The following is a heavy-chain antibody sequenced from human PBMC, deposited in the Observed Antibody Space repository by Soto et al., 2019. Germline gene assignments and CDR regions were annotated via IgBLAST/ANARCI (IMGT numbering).Heavy chain of an antibody. J-gene: IGHJ4*02. CDR3: VRGGGGEFHF. CDR1: GFTFSSYS. Sequence: PGGSLRLSCAASGFTFSSYSMNWVRQAPGKGLEWVSSIGSTGNYIYYADSVKGRFTISRDNAKNSLYLQMNNLRAEDTAMYYCVRGGGGEFHFWGQGTLVTVSS. V-gene: IGHV3-21*01. CDR2: IGSTGNYI. D-gene: IGHD3-10*01.